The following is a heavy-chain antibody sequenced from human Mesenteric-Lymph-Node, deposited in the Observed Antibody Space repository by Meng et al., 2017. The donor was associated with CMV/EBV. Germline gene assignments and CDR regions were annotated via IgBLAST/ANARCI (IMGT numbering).Heavy chain of an antibody. CDR1: GFSFTSYS. Sequence: GESLKISCVASGFSFTSYSLHWARQAPGKGLEWVAAVSYDGSAKYYTDSVKDRFTISRDNSRKMVFLQMNSLRGDDTAVYYCARANSRLHYGMDVWGQGTTVTVSS. J-gene: IGHJ6*02. V-gene: IGHV3-30-3*01. CDR2: VSYDGSAK. CDR3: ARANSRLHYGMDV.